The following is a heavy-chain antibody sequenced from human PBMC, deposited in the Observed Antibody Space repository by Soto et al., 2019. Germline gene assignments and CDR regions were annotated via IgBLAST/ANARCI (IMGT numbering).Heavy chain of an antibody. CDR2: IIPIFGTA. Sequence: QVQLVQSGAEVKKPGSSVKVSCKASGGTFSSYAISWVRQAPGQGLEWLGGIIPIFGTANYAQKFQGRVTMTAADSTSTAYMELSSLRSEDTAVYYCARVGYSSSWYGSPLDYRGQGTLVTVSS. D-gene: IGHD6-13*01. V-gene: IGHV1-69*01. CDR3: ARVGYSSSWYGSPLDY. CDR1: GGTFSSYA. J-gene: IGHJ4*02.